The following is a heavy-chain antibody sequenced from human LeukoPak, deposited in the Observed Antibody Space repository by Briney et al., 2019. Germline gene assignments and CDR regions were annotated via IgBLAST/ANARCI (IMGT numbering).Heavy chain of an antibody. Sequence: GGSLRLSCAASGFTFSDYYMSWIRQAPGKGLEWVSYISSSGSTIYYADSVQGRFTISRDNAKNSLYLQMNSLRAEDTAVYYCARDLGGDCSGGSCPPLGAFDIWGQGTMVTVSS. D-gene: IGHD2-15*01. J-gene: IGHJ3*02. V-gene: IGHV3-11*04. CDR1: GFTFSDYY. CDR2: ISSSGSTI. CDR3: ARDLGGDCSGGSCPPLGAFDI.